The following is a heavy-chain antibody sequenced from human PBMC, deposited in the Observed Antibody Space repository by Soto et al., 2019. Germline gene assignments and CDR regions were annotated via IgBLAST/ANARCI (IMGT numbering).Heavy chain of an antibody. V-gene: IGHV3-33*01. J-gene: IGHJ4*02. CDR2: IWYDGSNK. Sequence: PGGSLRLSCAASGFTFSSYGMHWVRQAPGKGLEWVAVIWYDGSNKYYADSVKGRFTISRDNSKNTLYLQMNSLRAEDTAVYYCARDHGDYDFWSGSDYWGQGTLVTSPQ. CDR1: GFTFSSYG. CDR3: ARDHGDYDFWSGSDY. D-gene: IGHD3-3*01.